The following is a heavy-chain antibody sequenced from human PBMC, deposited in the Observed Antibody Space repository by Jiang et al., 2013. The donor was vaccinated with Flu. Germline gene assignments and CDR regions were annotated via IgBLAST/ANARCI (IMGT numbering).Heavy chain of an antibody. V-gene: IGHV1-46*01. CDR3: ARGFDNWYFDL. J-gene: IGHJ2*01. Sequence: GAEVKKPGASVKVSCKAFGYTFTIYYMHWVRQAPGQGLEWMGIINPSGDNTVYAQSFQGRLTMTRDTSTSTVYMELSSLRSEDTAVYYCARGFDNWYFDLWGRGTLVTVSS. CDR2: INPSGDNT. CDR1: GYTFTIYY. D-gene: IGHD3-9*01.